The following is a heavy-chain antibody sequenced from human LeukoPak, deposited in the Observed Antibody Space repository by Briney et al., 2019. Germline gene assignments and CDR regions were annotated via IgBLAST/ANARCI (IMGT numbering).Heavy chain of an antibody. CDR3: ATGPNYYDSRGTDY. Sequence: ASVKVSCKVSGYTLTELSMHWVRQAPGKGLEWMGGFDPEDGETIYAQKFQGRVTMTEDTSTDTAYVELSSLRSEDTAVYYCATGPNYYDSRGTDYWGQGTLVTVSS. V-gene: IGHV1-24*01. D-gene: IGHD3-22*01. CDR2: FDPEDGET. CDR1: GYTLTELS. J-gene: IGHJ4*02.